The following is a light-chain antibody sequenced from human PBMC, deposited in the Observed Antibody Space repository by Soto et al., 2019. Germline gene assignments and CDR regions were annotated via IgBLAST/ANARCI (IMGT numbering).Light chain of an antibody. CDR3: PTFSSYSRT. J-gene: IGKJ1*01. CDR1: QSVNSW. CDR2: SVS. V-gene: IGKV1-5*01. Sequence: STLSAYVGDRVTITYRASQSVNSWLAWYQQKPGRAPKLLIYSVSNLDSGVPSRFSGSGSGTEFTLTISSLQPDDFATYYCPTFSSYSRTFGQGTKVDIK.